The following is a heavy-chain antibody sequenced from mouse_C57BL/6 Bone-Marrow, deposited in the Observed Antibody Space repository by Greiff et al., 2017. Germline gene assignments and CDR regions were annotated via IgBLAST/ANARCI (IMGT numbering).Heavy chain of an antibody. CDR3: ARDPLLAYAMDY. V-gene: IGHV1-52*01. CDR2: IDPSDSET. Sequence: QVQLQQPGAELVRPGSSVKLSCKASGYTFTSYWMHWVKQRPIQGLEWIGNIDPSDSETHYNQKFKDKATLTVDKSSSTAYMQLSSLTSEDSAVYYCARDPLLAYAMDYWGQGTSVTVSS. D-gene: IGHD2-1*01. CDR1: GYTFTSYW. J-gene: IGHJ4*01.